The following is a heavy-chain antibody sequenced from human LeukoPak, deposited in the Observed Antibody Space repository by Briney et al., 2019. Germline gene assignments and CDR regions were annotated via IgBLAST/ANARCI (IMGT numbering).Heavy chain of an antibody. J-gene: IGHJ4*02. CDR2: IYYDGSNI. V-gene: IGHV3-33*01. Sequence: GSSLTLSCAASEFTFTTYGMHWVRQSPGKGLEWVAFIYYDGSNIYYADYVKGRFTISRDISKNTLYLQMDSLRAEDTAIYYCARDWKTNSFDYWGQGTLVTVSS. D-gene: IGHD1-1*01. CDR1: EFTFTTYG. CDR3: ARDWKTNSFDY.